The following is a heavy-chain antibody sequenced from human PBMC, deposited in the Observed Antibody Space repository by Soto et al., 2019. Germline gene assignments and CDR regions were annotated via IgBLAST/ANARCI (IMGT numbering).Heavy chain of an antibody. CDR1: RFTFRNYA. Sequence: EVQLVESGGGLVQPGGSLRLSYAASRFTFRNYAMHWVRQAPGRGLEYVSAISGDGNSPYYTNAVKGRFTSSRDNSKITVYLQRCSLRAEDMAVYYCAARSCGTSGCCHFDYWGQGTLVTVSS. CDR3: AARSCGTSGCCHFDY. J-gene: IGHJ4*02. D-gene: IGHD2-15*01. V-gene: IGHV3-64*01. CDR2: ISGDGNSP.